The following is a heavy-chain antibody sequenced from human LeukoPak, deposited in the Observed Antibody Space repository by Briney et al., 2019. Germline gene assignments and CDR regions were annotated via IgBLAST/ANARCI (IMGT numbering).Heavy chain of an antibody. CDR2: INPDGRTK. D-gene: IGHD5-12*01. CDR1: GFTFSSSW. J-gene: IGHJ3*02. CDR3: ARDPGYSAFDI. Sequence: GGSLRLSCVASGFTFSSSWVSWVRQAPGEGLEFVANINPDGRTKNYEDSVKGRFTISRDNAKSSLDLQMSSLRAEDTALYFCARDPGYSAFDIWGQGTMVTVSS. V-gene: IGHV3-7*03.